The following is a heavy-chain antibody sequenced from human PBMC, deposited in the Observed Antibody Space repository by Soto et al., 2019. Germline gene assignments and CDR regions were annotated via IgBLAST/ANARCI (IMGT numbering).Heavy chain of an antibody. CDR1: GASMTGYY. Sequence: QVQLQESGPGLEKSSGTLSLTCTVSGASMTGYYWSWIRQPPGKGLEWIRFIYDSDTTNYNPSLTSRCTISIDTSNIQFSLTLSSVTATDTDVYDCARVSHILVEPTVRGTFDIWGQGTMITVSS. CDR2: IYDSDTT. D-gene: IGHD2-21*01. CDR3: ARVSHILVEPTVRGTFDI. J-gene: IGHJ3*02. V-gene: IGHV4-59*01.